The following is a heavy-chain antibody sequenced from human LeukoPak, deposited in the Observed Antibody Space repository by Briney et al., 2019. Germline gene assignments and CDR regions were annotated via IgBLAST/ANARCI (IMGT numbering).Heavy chain of an antibody. D-gene: IGHD6-19*01. CDR2: IIPILGIA. J-gene: IGHJ6*02. CDR1: GGTFSSYA. Sequence: ASVKVSCKASGGTFSSYAISWVRQSPGQGLEWMGRIIPILGIANYAQKFQGRVTITADKSTSTAYMELSSLRSEDTAVYYCARDPPSIAVAGTVYYGMDVWGQGTTVTVSS. V-gene: IGHV1-69*04. CDR3: ARDPPSIAVAGTVYYGMDV.